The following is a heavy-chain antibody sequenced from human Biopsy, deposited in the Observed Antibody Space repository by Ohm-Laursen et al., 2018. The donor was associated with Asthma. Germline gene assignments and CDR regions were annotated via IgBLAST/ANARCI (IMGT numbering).Heavy chain of an antibody. CDR2: IWYDGRKK. J-gene: IGHJ6*02. CDR3: ARKIAARGGMGV. Sequence: RSLRLSCAASGITFSTYGMHWVRQAPGKGLEWVSFIWYDGRKKTYADSVKGRFTIPRDNSKNTLYLQMNSLRAEDTAVYYCARKIAARGGMGVWGQGTTVTVSS. D-gene: IGHD6-6*01. V-gene: IGHV3-33*01. CDR1: GITFSTYG.